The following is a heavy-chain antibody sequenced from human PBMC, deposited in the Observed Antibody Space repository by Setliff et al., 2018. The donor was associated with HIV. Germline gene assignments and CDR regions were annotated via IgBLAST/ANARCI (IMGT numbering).Heavy chain of an antibody. CDR2: INEDGSEK. D-gene: IGHD5-12*01. Sequence: GVLRLSCAASGFTLRSYWLSWVRQAPGKGLEWVASINEDGSEKNYVDSVKGRFTISRDNAKNSLFLQVNSLRAEDTAVYYCARVVATSDYWGQGTLVTVSS. J-gene: IGHJ4*02. V-gene: IGHV3-7*01. CDR1: GFTLRSYW. CDR3: ARVVATSDY.